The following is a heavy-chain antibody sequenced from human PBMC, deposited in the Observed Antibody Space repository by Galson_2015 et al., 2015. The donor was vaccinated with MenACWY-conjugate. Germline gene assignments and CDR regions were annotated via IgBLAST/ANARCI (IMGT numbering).Heavy chain of an antibody. CDR1: GFAFSGYA. J-gene: IGHJ4*02. V-gene: IGHV4-34*01. CDR2: IYHSGST. D-gene: IGHD3-3*01. CDR3: VANGYYTLEH. Sequence: LRLSCAASGFAFSGYAMHWVRQPPGKGLEWIGEIYHSGSTNYNPSLKRRITISVDKSKNQFSLQLTSVTAADTAVNYCVANGYYTLEHWGQGTPVTVSS.